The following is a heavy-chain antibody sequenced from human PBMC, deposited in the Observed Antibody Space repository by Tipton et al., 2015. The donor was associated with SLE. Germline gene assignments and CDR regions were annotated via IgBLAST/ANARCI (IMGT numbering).Heavy chain of an antibody. Sequence: TLSLTCAVYGGSFSGYYWSWIRQPPGKGLEWIGEINHSGSTNYNPSLKSRVTISVDTSKNQFSLKLSSVTAADTAVYYCARGLFYVGGGYNWFAPGGQGTLVTVSS. J-gene: IGHJ5*02. CDR2: INHSGST. CDR1: GGSFSGYY. CDR3: ARGLFYVGGGYNWFAP. V-gene: IGHV4-34*01. D-gene: IGHD2/OR15-2a*01.